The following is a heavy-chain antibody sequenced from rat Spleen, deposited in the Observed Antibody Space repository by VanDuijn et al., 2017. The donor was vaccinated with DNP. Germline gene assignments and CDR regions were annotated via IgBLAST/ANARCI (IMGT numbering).Heavy chain of an antibody. Sequence: EVQVVESGGGLVQPGRSLKLSCAASGFTFSGSAMAWVRQTPEKGLEWVATITNSGDSTYYRDSVKGRFTISRDNAKSTLYLQMDSLRSEDTATYYCATHLTTVAGAMDAWGQGTSVTVSS. J-gene: IGHJ4*01. D-gene: IGHD1-3*01. CDR2: ITNSGDST. V-gene: IGHV5S10*01. CDR3: ATHLTTVAGAMDA. CDR1: GFTFSGSA.